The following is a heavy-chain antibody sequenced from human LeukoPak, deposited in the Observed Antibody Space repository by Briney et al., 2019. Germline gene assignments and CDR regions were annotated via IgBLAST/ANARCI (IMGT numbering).Heavy chain of an antibody. CDR3: ARGLTPYYYYYMDV. D-gene: IGHD2-21*02. Sequence: PGGSLRLSCAASGFTFSSYSMNWVRQAPGKGLEWVSYISSSSSTIYYADSVKGRFTISRDNAKNSLYLQMNSLRAEDTAVYYCARGLTPYYYYYMDVWGEGTTVTVSS. J-gene: IGHJ6*03. V-gene: IGHV3-48*04. CDR2: ISSSSSTI. CDR1: GFTFSSYS.